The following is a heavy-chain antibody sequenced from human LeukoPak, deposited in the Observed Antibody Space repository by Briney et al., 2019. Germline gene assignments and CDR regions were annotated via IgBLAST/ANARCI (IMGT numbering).Heavy chain of an antibody. V-gene: IGHV4-38-2*02. CDR3: ARAGDYYYYYYMDV. Sequence: SETLSLTCTVSGYSISSGYYWGWIRQAPGKGLEWIGSIYNSGSTYYNPSLKSRVTISVDMSKNQFSLKLSSVTAADTAVYYCARAGDYYYYYYMDVWGKGTTVTVSS. CDR2: IYNSGST. CDR1: GYSISSGYY. J-gene: IGHJ6*03. D-gene: IGHD4-17*01.